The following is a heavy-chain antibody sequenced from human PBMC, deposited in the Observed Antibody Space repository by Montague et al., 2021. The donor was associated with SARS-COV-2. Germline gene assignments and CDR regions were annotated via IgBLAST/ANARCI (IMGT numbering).Heavy chain of an antibody. CDR1: GGSIGAYY. J-gene: IGHJ3*02. D-gene: IGHD4-23*01. CDR3: ARHGGNDAFDI. V-gene: IGHV4-59*01. CDR2: IDNSGST. Sequence: SETLSLTCTASGGSIGAYYWSWIRQPPGKGLEWIGDIDNSGSTNXXPSLESRVTMSVDTSKNPFSLKLNSVTAADTAVYYCARHGGNDAFDIWGRGTMVTVSS.